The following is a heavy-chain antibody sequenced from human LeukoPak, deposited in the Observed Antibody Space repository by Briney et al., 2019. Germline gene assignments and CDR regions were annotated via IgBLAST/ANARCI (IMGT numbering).Heavy chain of an antibody. CDR3: ARGFFQYYYDSSGYQGDY. V-gene: IGHV1-8*01. CDR2: MNPNSGNT. Sequence: ASVKVSCKASGYTFTSYDINWVRQATGQGLEWMGWMNPNSGNTGYAQKFQGRVTMARNTSINTAYMELSSLRSEDTAVYYCARGFFQYYYDSSGYQGDYWGQGTLVTVSS. CDR1: GYTFTSYD. D-gene: IGHD3-22*01. J-gene: IGHJ4*02.